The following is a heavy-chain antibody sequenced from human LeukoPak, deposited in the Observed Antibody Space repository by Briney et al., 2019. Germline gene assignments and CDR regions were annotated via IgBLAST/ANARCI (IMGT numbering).Heavy chain of an antibody. J-gene: IGHJ4*02. CDR2: INHSGST. Sequence: PSETLSLTCAVYGGSFSGYYWSWIRQPPGKGLEWIGEINHSGSTNYNPSLKSRVTISVDTSKNQFSLKLSSVTAADTAVYYCARWYDSSGYYSDSFDYWGQGTLVTVSS. V-gene: IGHV4-34*01. CDR3: ARWYDSSGYYSDSFDY. CDR1: GGSFSGYY. D-gene: IGHD3-22*01.